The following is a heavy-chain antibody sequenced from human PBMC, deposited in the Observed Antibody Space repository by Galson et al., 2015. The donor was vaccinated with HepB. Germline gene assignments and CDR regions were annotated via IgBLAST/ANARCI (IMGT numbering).Heavy chain of an antibody. CDR2: ISYDGSNK. Sequence: SLRLSCAASGFTFSSYGMHWVRQAPGKGLEWVAVISYDGSNKYYADSVKGRFTISRDNSKNTLYLQMNSLRAEDTAVYYCANFPTAAGDAFDIWGQGTMVTVSS. D-gene: IGHD6-13*01. CDR3: ANFPTAAGDAFDI. CDR1: GFTFSSYG. J-gene: IGHJ3*02. V-gene: IGHV3-30*18.